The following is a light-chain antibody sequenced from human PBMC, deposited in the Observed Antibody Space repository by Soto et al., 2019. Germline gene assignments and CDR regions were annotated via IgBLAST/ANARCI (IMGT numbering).Light chain of an antibody. CDR1: KLGDKY. Sequence: SYELTQPPSVSVSPGQTASITCSGDKLGDKYACWYQQKPGQSPALVIYQDSKRPSGIPERFSGSNSGNTATLTISGTQAMDEADYYCQAWDSSTEVVFGGGTKLTVL. V-gene: IGLV3-1*01. CDR2: QDS. CDR3: QAWDSSTEVV. J-gene: IGLJ2*01.